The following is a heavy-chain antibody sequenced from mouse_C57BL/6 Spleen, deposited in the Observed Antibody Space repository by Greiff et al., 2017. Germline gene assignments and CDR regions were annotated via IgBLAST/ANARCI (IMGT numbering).Heavy chain of an antibody. CDR2: INPNNGGT. CDR3: ARSESYVGYFDY. D-gene: IGHD1-1*01. J-gene: IGHJ2*01. Sequence: VQLQQSGPELVKPGASVKISCKASGYTFTDYYMNWVKQSHGKSLEWIGDINPNNGGTSYNQKFKGKATLTVDKSSSTAYMELRSLTSEDSAVYYCARSESYVGYFDYWGQGTTLTVSS. V-gene: IGHV1-26*01. CDR1: GYTFTDYY.